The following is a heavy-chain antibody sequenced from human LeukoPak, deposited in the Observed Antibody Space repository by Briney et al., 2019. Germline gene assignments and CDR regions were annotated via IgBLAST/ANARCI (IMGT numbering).Heavy chain of an antibody. J-gene: IGHJ4*02. CDR1: GGSISSGDYY. Sequence: SQTLSLTCTVSGGSISSGDYYWSWIRQPPGKGLEWIGYIYYSGSTYYNPSLKSRVTISVDTSKNQFSLKLSSVTAADTAVNYCARSQYYYDSSGYYPIDYWGQGTLVTVSS. D-gene: IGHD3-22*01. CDR3: ARSQYYYDSSGYYPIDY. CDR2: IYYSGST. V-gene: IGHV4-30-4*01.